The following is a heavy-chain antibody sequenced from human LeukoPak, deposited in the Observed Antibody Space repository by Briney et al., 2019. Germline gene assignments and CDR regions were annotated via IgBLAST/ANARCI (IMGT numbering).Heavy chain of an antibody. J-gene: IGHJ4*02. CDR1: GFTVSYNY. CDR2: IYSGGST. CDR3: AYSSSRSAPPLFDY. D-gene: IGHD6-6*01. V-gene: IGHV3-66*01. Sequence: GGSLRLSCAASGFTVSYNYMSWVRQAPGKGLKWVSVIYSGGSTYYADSVKGRFTISRDNSKNTLYLQMNSLRAEDTAVYYCAYSSSRSAPPLFDYWGQGTLVTVSS.